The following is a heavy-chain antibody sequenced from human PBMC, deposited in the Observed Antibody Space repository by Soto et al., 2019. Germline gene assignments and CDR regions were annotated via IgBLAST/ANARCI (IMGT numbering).Heavy chain of an antibody. CDR1: GFTFADYA. CDR2: ISYSGDRK. Sequence: PVGSLRLSCVACGFTFADYAMPWLSRIQGKGLEWVAVISYSGDRKYYAESVKGRFTISRDNSKKTLYLQMFSLTSEDSAVFYCARTPAAMITDRYNWFDSWGPGTQVTVSS. J-gene: IGHJ5*01. D-gene: IGHD3-16*01. V-gene: IGHV3-30*01. CDR3: ARTPAAMITDRYNWFDS.